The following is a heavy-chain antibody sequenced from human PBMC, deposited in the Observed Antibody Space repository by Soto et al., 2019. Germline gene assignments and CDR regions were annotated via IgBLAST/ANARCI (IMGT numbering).Heavy chain of an antibody. D-gene: IGHD2-2*01. CDR2: INPNSGGT. Sequence: QVQLVQSGAEVKKPGASVKVSCKASGYTFTGYYMHWARQAPGQGLEWMGWINPNSGGTNYAQKFQGWVTMTRDTSISTAYMELSRLRSDDTAVYYCARQRGGGGYCSSTSCYYFDYWGQGTLVTVSS. J-gene: IGHJ4*02. V-gene: IGHV1-2*04. CDR1: GYTFTGYY. CDR3: ARQRGGGGYCSSTSCYYFDY.